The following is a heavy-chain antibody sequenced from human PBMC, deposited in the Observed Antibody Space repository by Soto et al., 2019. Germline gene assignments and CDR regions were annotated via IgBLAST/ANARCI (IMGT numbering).Heavy chain of an antibody. V-gene: IGHV1-58*01. Sequence: SVKVSCKASGFTFTSSAVQWVRQARGQRLEWIGWIVVGSGNTNYAQKFQERVTITRDMSTSTAYMELSSLRSEDTAVYYCAAARRGYFDWSDHLPRGMDVWGQGTTVTVSS. CDR3: AAARRGYFDWSDHLPRGMDV. J-gene: IGHJ6*02. CDR1: GFTFTSSA. CDR2: IVVGSGNT. D-gene: IGHD3-9*01.